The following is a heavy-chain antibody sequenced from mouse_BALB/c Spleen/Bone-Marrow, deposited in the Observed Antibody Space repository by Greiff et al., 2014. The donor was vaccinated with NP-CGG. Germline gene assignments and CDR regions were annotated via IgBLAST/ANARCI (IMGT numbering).Heavy chain of an antibody. V-gene: IGHV1-9*01. CDR2: ILPGSGST. Sequence: VQLQQSGAELVKPGASVKLSCKASGYTFSSYWIEWVKQRPGHGLEWIGEILPGSGSTNYNEKFKGKATLTADTSSNTAYMQLNSLTSEDAAVYYCARGGDRGKDYFDYWGQGTTLTVSS. CDR1: GYTFSSYW. CDR3: ARGGDRGKDYFDY. J-gene: IGHJ2*01.